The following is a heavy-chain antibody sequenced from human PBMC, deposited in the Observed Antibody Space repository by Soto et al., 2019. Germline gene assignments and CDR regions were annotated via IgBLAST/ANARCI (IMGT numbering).Heavy chain of an antibody. CDR2: IIPMFATG. D-gene: IGHD6-13*01. Sequence: VQLVQSGAEVKKPGASVKVSCKASGGTFSSYAISWVRQAPGQGLEWMGGIIPMFATGNYAQKFQGRATITADESTTTACMTLSSLRSEDTDVYYCARDRAAAPFPRWFDPWGQGTLVTVSS. J-gene: IGHJ5*02. CDR1: GGTFSSYA. V-gene: IGHV1-69*01. CDR3: ARDRAAAPFPRWFDP.